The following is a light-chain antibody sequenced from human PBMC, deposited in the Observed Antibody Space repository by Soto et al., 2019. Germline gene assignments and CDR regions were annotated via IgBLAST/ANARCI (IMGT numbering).Light chain of an antibody. J-gene: IGKJ1*01. CDR1: QGIRND. CDR3: QHYNSYSEA. CDR2: AAS. V-gene: IGKV1-6*01. Sequence: AIQMTQSPSSLSASVGDRVTITCRASQGIRNDLGWYQQKPGKAPNLLIYAASSLQSGVPSTCSGSGSGTDFALTISSLQPEDFATYYCQHYNSYSEAFGQGTKVDI.